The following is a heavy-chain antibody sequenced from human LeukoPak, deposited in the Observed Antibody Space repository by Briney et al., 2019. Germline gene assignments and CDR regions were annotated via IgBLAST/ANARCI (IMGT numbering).Heavy chain of an antibody. CDR1: GFTFSSYA. Sequence: PGGSLRLSCAASGFTFSSYAMNWVRQAPGKGLEWVSYIRGGGSSTRYSDSVKGRFIISRDNSKNILYLQMNSLRAEDTAIYYCAKCSASYSNDAFDVWGRGTMVTVSS. V-gene: IGHV3-23*01. J-gene: IGHJ3*01. CDR3: AKCSASYSNDAFDV. D-gene: IGHD3-10*02. CDR2: IRGGGSST.